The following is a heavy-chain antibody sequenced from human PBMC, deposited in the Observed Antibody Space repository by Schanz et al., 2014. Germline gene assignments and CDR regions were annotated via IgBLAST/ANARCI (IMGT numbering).Heavy chain of an antibody. V-gene: IGHV3-23*01. CDR3: VSQTGSTNY. D-gene: IGHD6-13*01. J-gene: IGHJ4*02. Sequence: EVQLLESGGGLVQPGGSLRLSCASSGFSFTTYAMSWVRQAPGKGLEWVSSISSGGGSTYYADSVKGRFTISRDNAKRSLFRQMNSLRVEDTAVYFCVSQTGSTNYWGKGTLVTVSS. CDR2: ISSGGGST. CDR1: GFSFTTYA.